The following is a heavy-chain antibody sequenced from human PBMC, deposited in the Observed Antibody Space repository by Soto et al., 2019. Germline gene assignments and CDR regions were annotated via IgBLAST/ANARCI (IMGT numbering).Heavy chain of an antibody. V-gene: IGHV4-34*01. CDR2: INHSGST. CDR3: ARSTVVVITTGLGALPYYYGMDV. D-gene: IGHD3-22*01. CDR1: GGSFSGYY. Sequence: TSETLSLTCAVYGGSFSGYYWSWIRQPPGKGLEWIGEINHSGSTNYNPSLKSRVTISVDTSKNQFSLKLSSVTAADTAVYYCARSTVVVITTGLGALPYYYGMDVWGQGTTVTVSS. J-gene: IGHJ6*02.